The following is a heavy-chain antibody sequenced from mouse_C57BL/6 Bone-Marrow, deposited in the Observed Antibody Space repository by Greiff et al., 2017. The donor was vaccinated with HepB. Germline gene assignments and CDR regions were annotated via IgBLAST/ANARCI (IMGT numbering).Heavy chain of an antibody. CDR3: ARILLQYFYDMDY. Sequence: QVTLKVSGPGILQPSQTLSLTCSFSGFSLSTFGMGVGWIRQPSGKGLVWMAHIWWDDDKYYNPALKSRLTISKDTSKNQLVLKIANVDTAETATYYCARILLQYFYDMDYWGQGTSVTVSS. J-gene: IGHJ4*01. CDR1: GFSLSTFGMG. D-gene: IGHD1-1*01. CDR2: IWWDDDK. V-gene: IGHV8-8*01.